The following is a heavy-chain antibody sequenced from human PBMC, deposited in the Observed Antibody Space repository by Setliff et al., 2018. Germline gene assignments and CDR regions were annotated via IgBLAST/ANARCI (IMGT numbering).Heavy chain of an antibody. D-gene: IGHD4-17*01. CDR3: AGSTVTQVDY. CDR1: GGSVRGYY. CDR2: IYYSGST. Sequence: SETLSLTCTVSGGSVRGYYWSWIRQPPGKGLEWIGYIYYSGSTNYNPSLKSRVTISVDTSKNHFSLKLSSVTAADTAVYYCAGSTVTQVDYWGQGTLVTVSS. J-gene: IGHJ4*02. V-gene: IGHV4-59*08.